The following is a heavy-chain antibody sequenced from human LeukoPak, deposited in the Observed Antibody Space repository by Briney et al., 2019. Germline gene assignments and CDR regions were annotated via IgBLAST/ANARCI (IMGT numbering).Heavy chain of an antibody. Sequence: GGSLRLSCGGSGFTFSDYYMAWIRQTPGKGLQRVSYISRGRNDKAYADSVKGRFTISRDNGTNSLYLQMISLTAEDTAVYYCAREFGISRAFDIWGQGTMVTVSS. CDR2: ISRGRNDK. CDR1: GFTFSDYY. V-gene: IGHV3-11*05. J-gene: IGHJ3*02. CDR3: AREFGISRAFDI. D-gene: IGHD3-10*01.